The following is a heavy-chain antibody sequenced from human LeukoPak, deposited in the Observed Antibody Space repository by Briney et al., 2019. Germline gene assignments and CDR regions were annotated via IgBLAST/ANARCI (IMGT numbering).Heavy chain of an antibody. CDR2: IYTSGST. CDR3: ARVPRPEQHVDY. Sequence: SETLSLTCTVSGGSISSGSYYWSWIRQPAGKGLEWIGRIYTSGSTNYNPSLKSRVTISVDTSKNQFSLKLSSVTAADTAVYYYARVPRPEQHVDYWGQGTLVTVSS. D-gene: IGHD6-13*01. J-gene: IGHJ4*02. V-gene: IGHV4-61*02. CDR1: GGSISSGSYY.